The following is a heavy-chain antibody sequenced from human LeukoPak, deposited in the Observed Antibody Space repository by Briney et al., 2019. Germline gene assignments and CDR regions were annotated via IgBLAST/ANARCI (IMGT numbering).Heavy chain of an antibody. D-gene: IGHD6-13*01. J-gene: IGHJ4*02. Sequence: SETLSLTCTVSGGSIRSSTYYWGWIRQPPGKGLEWIGTIYYTGSTYYNPSLKSRVAISVDTSKNQFSLKLSSVSATDTAVYYCASIPGTASSWYPHDYWSQGTLVTVSS. CDR1: GGSIRSSTYY. CDR3: ASIPGTASSWYPHDY. V-gene: IGHV4-39*01. CDR2: IYYTGST.